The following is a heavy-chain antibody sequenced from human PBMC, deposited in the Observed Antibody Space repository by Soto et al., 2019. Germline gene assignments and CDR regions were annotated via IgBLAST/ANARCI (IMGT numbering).Heavy chain of an antibody. J-gene: IGHJ4*02. CDR3: AKARPALVVVTASFDY. D-gene: IGHD2-21*02. V-gene: IGHV3-30*18. CDR1: GFTFSSYG. CDR2: ISYDGSNK. Sequence: ESGGGVVQPGRSLRLSCAASGFTFSSYGMHWVRQAPGKGLEWVAVISYDGSNKYYADSVKGRFTISRDNSKNTLYLQMNSLRAEDTAVYDCAKARPALVVVTASFDYWGQGTLVTVSS.